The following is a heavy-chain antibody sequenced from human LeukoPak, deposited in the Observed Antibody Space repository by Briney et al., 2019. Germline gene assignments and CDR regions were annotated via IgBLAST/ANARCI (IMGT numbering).Heavy chain of an antibody. V-gene: IGHV4-39*02. CDR2: IYYSGST. Sequence: PSETLSLTCTVSGGSISSSSYHWGWIRQPPGKGLEWIGSIYYSGSTYYNPSLKSRVTISVDTSKNQFSLKLSSVTAADTAVYYCARDSSGDGYSSGYHWGQGTLVTVSS. CDR3: ARDSSGDGYSSGYH. CDR1: GGSISSSSYH. J-gene: IGHJ5*02. D-gene: IGHD6-25*01.